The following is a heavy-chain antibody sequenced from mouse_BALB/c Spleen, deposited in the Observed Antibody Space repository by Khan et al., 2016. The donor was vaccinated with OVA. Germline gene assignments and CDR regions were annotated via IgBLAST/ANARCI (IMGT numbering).Heavy chain of an antibody. CDR2: INTYTGEP. CDR3: ARVRYNGTMDC. D-gene: IGHD2-14*01. J-gene: IGHJ4*01. CDR1: GFTFTNYG. V-gene: IGHV9-3-1*01. Sequence: QIQLVQSGPELKKPGETVQISCKASGFTFTNYGMTWVKQAPGKGLKWLGWINTYTGEPTFADDFKGRFAFSLETSASTAYLQINSLKNEDTATCFYARVRYNGTMDCWGQGTSVTVSS.